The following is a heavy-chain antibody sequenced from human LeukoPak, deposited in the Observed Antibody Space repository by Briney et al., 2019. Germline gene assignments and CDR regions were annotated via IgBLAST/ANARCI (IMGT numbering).Heavy chain of an antibody. CDR2: IDSSDYYT. Sequence: GESLSISCRGSGDGFTSYWISWVRQMPGKGLEWMGRIDSSDYYTNYSPSFQGHVTISADKSISTAYLQWSSLKDSDTAMYSCARVPRYSSGWYNTYYFDSWGQGTMVTVSS. CDR3: ARVPRYSSGWYNTYYFDS. J-gene: IGHJ4*02. CDR1: GDGFTSYW. V-gene: IGHV5-10-1*01. D-gene: IGHD6-19*01.